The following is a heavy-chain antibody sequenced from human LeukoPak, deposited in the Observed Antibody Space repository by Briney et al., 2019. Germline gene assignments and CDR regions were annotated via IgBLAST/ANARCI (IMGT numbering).Heavy chain of an antibody. CDR3: AKDRETTASGTFDY. Sequence: PGRSLRLSCAASGFTFSSYGMHWVRQAPGKGLEWVAVIWYDGINKYYADSVKARFTISRDNSNNTLFLQMNNLRADDTAVYYCAKDRETTASGTFDYWGQGALVIVSS. CDR2: IWYDGINK. D-gene: IGHD6-13*01. J-gene: IGHJ4*02. CDR1: GFTFSSYG. V-gene: IGHV3-33*06.